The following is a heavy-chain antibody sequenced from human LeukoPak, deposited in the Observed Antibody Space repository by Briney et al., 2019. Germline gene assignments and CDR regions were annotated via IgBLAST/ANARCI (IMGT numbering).Heavy chain of an antibody. CDR1: GGSFSGYY. Sequence: PSETLSLTCAVYGGSFSGYYWSWIRQPPGKGLEWIGEINHSGSTNYNPSLKSRVTISVDTSKNQFSLKLSSVTAADTAVYYCARGRGFRYSYGLCTPYGYYFDYWGQGTLVTVSS. D-gene: IGHD5-18*01. CDR2: INHSGST. V-gene: IGHV4-34*01. CDR3: ARGRGFRYSYGLCTPYGYYFDY. J-gene: IGHJ4*02.